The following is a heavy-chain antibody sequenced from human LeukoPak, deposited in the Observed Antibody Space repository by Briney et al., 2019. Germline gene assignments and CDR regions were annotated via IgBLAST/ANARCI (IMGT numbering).Heavy chain of an antibody. J-gene: IGHJ4*02. CDR3: ARDQYYYDSSGYSRRFDY. V-gene: IGHV4-59*01. CDR2: IYYSGST. D-gene: IGHD3-22*01. Sequence: SETLSLTCTVSGGSISSYYWSWIRQPPGKGLEWIGYIYYSGSTNYNPSLKSRVTISVDTSKNQFSLELTSVTAADTAVYYCARDQYYYDSSGYSRRFDYWGQGTLVTVSS. CDR1: GGSISSYY.